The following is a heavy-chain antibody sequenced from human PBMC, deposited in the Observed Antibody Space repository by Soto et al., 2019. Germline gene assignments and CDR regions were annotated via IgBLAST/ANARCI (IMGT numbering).Heavy chain of an antibody. CDR2: IFYSGNT. CDR1: GGSIDNYY. V-gene: IGHV4-59*01. D-gene: IGHD2-2*01. J-gene: IGHJ6*02. Sequence: QVQLQESGPGLVKPSETLSLTCTVSGGSIDNYYWSWIRQPPGKGLEWIGYIFYSGNTNYNPSLKSRVTISIDTSKNQFSLKLTAVTAADTAVYYCAAWGCTSASGHSYYYYGLDVWGQGTTVTVSS. CDR3: AAWGCTSASGHSYYYYGLDV.